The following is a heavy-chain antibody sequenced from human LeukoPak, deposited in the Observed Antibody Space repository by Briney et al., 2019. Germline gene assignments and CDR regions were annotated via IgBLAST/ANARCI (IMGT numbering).Heavy chain of an antibody. J-gene: IGHJ6*03. CDR3: ARGYSCGYGVDYYYYYMDV. V-gene: IGHV4-34*01. Sequence: PSETLSLTCAVYGGSFSGYYWSWIRQPPGKGLEWIGEINHSGSTNYNPSLKSRVTISVDTSKNQFSLKLSSVTAADTAVYYCARGYSCGYGVDYYYYYMDVWGKGTTVTISS. CDR1: GGSFSGYY. CDR2: INHSGST. D-gene: IGHD5-18*01.